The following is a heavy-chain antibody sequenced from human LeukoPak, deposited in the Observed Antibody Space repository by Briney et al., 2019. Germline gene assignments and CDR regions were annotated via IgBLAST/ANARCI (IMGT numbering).Heavy chain of an antibody. V-gene: IGHV1-3*01. CDR3: ARRYGSGSYGYFDY. CDR2: INAGNGNT. Sequence: GASVKVSCKASGYSFTSNYIHWVQQAPGQRLEWMGWINAGNGNTKYSQKFQGRVTITRDTSASTAYMELSSLRSEDTAVYYCARRYGSGSYGYFDYWGQGTLVTVSS. CDR1: GYSFTSNY. D-gene: IGHD3-10*01. J-gene: IGHJ4*02.